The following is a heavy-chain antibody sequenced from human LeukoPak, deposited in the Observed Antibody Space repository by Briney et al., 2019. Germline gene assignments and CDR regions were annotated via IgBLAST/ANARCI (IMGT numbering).Heavy chain of an antibody. CDR3: ARASLSYYDTSGPDY. V-gene: IGHV3-7*01. Sequence: PGGSLRLSCAASGFSFSSYWMTWVRQAPGKGPEWVANIKQDGSEKYYVDSVQGRFTISRDNAKISLYLQMNSLRAEDTAVYYCARASLSYYDTSGPDYWGQGTLVTVSS. J-gene: IGHJ4*02. CDR2: IKQDGSEK. CDR1: GFSFSSYW. D-gene: IGHD3-22*01.